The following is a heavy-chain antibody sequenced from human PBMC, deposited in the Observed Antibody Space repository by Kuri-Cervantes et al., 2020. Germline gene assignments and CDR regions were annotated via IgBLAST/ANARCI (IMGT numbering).Heavy chain of an antibody. D-gene: IGHD5-24*01. J-gene: IGHJ6*03. CDR1: GYTFTGYY. V-gene: IGHV1-46*01. CDR3: ARSGQLQELYYYYMDV. CDR2: INPSGGST. Sequence: ASVKVSCKASGYTFTGYYIHWVRQAPGQGLEWMGIINPSGGSTSYAQKFQGRVTMTRDTSTSTVYMELSSLRSEDTAVYYCARSGQLQELYYYYMDVWGKGTTVTVSS.